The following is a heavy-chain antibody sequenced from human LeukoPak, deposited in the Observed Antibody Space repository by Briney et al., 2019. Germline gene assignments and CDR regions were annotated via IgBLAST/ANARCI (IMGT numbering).Heavy chain of an antibody. CDR2: IYHSGST. Sequence: SETLSLTCTVSGGSISSYYWSWIRQPAGKGLEWIGSIYHSGSTTYNPSLKSRVTISGDTSKNQFSLKLSSVTAADTAVYYCTRDRELGFWGQGTLVTVSS. J-gene: IGHJ4*02. D-gene: IGHD1-26*01. V-gene: IGHV4-59*01. CDR3: TRDRELGF. CDR1: GGSISSYY.